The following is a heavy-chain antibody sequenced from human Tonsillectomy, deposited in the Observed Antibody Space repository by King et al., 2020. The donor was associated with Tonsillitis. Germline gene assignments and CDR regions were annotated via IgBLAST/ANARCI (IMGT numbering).Heavy chain of an antibody. CDR3: ARARPAGYYYYYGMDV. J-gene: IGHJ6*02. CDR2: INYSGST. CDR1: GGSVSSGTYY. V-gene: IGHV4-61*01. D-gene: IGHD1-14*01. Sequence: VQLQESGPGLVKPSETLSLTCTVSGGSVSSGTYYWSWIRQPPGKGLEWIGDINYSGSTNYTPSLKSRVTILVDTSKNQFSLKLTSVTASDPAVFYCARARPAGYYYYYGMDVWGQGTTVTVSS.